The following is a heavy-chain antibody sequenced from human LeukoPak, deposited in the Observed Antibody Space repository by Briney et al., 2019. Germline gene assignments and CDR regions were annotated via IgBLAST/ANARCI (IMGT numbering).Heavy chain of an antibody. CDR1: GGSISSYY. CDR2: MYYSGST. J-gene: IGHJ5*02. V-gene: IGHV4-59*05. D-gene: IGHD3-10*01. CDR3: ARGTVLLWFGELSWFDP. Sequence: PSETLSLTCTVSGGSISSYYWSWIRQPPGTGLEWVGSMYYSGSTYYNPSLKSRVTISVDTSKNQFSLKLSSVTAADTAVYYCARGTVLLWFGELSWFDPWGQGTLVTVSS.